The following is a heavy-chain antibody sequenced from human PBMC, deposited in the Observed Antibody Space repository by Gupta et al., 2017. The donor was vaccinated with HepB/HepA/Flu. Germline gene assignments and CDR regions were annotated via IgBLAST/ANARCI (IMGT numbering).Heavy chain of an antibody. V-gene: IGHV3-7*01. CDR3: ARVRNDYSDYGENEDDAMNV. CDR1: DFIFSGYW. J-gene: IGHJ6*02. Sequence: DVHLVESGGVLVQPGGSVRHSRLASDFIFSGYWMSWVRQAPGMGLEWVAYINQFGSGIYYVDCGKDRFTISRDNAKNSLYLQMNGLRVEDKATYYSARVRNDYSDYGENEDDAMNVWGQGTTGNV. CDR2: INQFGSGI. D-gene: IGHD4-17*01.